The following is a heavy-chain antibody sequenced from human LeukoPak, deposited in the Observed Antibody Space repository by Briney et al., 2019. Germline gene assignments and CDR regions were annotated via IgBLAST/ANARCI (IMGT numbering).Heavy chain of an antibody. V-gene: IGHV3-30*18. D-gene: IGHD2-15*01. CDR3: AKSRLVAVVAAYMDV. CDR1: GFTFSSYA. Sequence: GGSLRLSCAASGFTFSSYAMHWVRQAPGKGLEWVTITSYDGSNKYYADSVKGRFTISRDNSKNTLYPQLDSLRPEDTAVYYCAKSRLVAVVAAYMDVWGKGTTVTVSS. CDR2: TSYDGSNK. J-gene: IGHJ6*04.